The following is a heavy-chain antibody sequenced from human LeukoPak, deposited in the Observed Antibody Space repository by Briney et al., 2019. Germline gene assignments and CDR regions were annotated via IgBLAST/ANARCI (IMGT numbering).Heavy chain of an antibody. CDR3: AREGIVVVPAAMLYYYGMDV. D-gene: IGHD2-2*01. V-gene: IGHV4-30-4*01. CDR1: GGSISSGDYY. Sequence: SESLSLTCTVSGGSISSGDYYWSWIRHPPGKGLVWIGYIYYSGSTYYNPSLKSRVTISVDTSKNQFSLKLSSVTAADTAVYYCAREGIVVVPAAMLYYYGMDVWGQGTTVTVSS. J-gene: IGHJ6*02. CDR2: IYYSGST.